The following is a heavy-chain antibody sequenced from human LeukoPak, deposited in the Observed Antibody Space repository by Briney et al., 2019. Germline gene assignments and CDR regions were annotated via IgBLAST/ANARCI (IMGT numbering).Heavy chain of an antibody. V-gene: IGHV1-18*04. D-gene: IGHD4-17*01. Sequence: ASVKVSCTASGYTFSGNYMHWVRQAPGQGLEWMGWISAYNGNTNYAQKLQGRVTMTTDTSTSTAYMELRSLRSDDTAVYYCAVSTVTGWFDPWGQGTLVTVSS. CDR2: ISAYNGNT. CDR1: GYTFSGNY. CDR3: AVSTVTGWFDP. J-gene: IGHJ5*02.